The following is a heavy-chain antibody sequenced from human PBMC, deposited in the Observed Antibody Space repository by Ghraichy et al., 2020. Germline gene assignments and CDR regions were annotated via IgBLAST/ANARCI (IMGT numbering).Heavy chain of an antibody. J-gene: IGHJ6*03. CDR2: ISGSGGST. CDR3: AKGVGFGTSYYYYYMDV. D-gene: IGHD3-10*01. Sequence: LNISCAASGFTFSSYAMSWVRQAPGKGLEWLSAISGSGGSTYYADSVKGRFTISRDNSKNTLYLQMNSLRAEDTAVYYCAKGVGFGTSYYYYYMDVWGKGTTVTVSS. V-gene: IGHV3-23*01. CDR1: GFTFSSYA.